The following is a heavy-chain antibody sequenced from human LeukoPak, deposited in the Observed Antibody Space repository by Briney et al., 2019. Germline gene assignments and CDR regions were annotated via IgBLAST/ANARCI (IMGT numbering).Heavy chain of an antibody. V-gene: IGHV4-34*01. J-gene: IGHJ3*02. Sequence: GSLRLSCAASGFTFSRYWMHWVRQVPGKGLEWIGEINHSGSTNYNPSLKSRVTISVDTSKNQFSLKLSSVTAADTAVYYCARVRYSYGPRAFDIWGQGTMVTVSS. CDR3: ARVRYSYGPRAFDI. CDR1: GFTFSRYW. D-gene: IGHD5-18*01. CDR2: INHSGST.